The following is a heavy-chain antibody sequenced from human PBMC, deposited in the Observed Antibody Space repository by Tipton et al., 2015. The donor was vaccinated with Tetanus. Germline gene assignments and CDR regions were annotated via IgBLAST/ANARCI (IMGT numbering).Heavy chain of an antibody. Sequence: QMQLVQSGAEVKKPGASLKVSCKASGYTFTGYYLYWVRQAPGQGLEWVGWIDPNSGGTIYAQKFQGRVTMTRDTSISTAYMELSRLRSDDTAVYYCARDRGDYIYYGMDVWGPGTTVTVTS. D-gene: IGHD3-22*01. CDR3: ARDRGDYIYYGMDV. J-gene: IGHJ6*02. V-gene: IGHV1-2*02. CDR2: IDPNSGGT. CDR1: GYTFTGYY.